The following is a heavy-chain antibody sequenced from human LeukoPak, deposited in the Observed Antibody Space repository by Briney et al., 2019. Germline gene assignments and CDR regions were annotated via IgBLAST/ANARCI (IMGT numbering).Heavy chain of an antibody. V-gene: IGHV3-33*01. CDR2: IWYGGSNK. J-gene: IGHJ4*02. CDR1: GFTFSSYG. Sequence: GGSLRLSCAASGFTFSSYGMHWVRQAPGKGLEWVAVIWYGGSNKYYADSVKGRFTISRDNSKNTLYLQMNSLRAEDTAVYYCARDIGVWFGELTHWGQGTLVTVSS. CDR3: ARDIGVWFGELTH. D-gene: IGHD3-10*01.